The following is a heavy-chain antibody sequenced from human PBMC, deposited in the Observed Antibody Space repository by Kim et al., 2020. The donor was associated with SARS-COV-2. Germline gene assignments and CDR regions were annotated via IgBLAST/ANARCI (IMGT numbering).Heavy chain of an antibody. Sequence: GANTYYADSVKGRFTISRDNSRSTLYLQMNSLRAEDTAIYYCAKTVQGYWGQGTLVTVSS. V-gene: IGHV3-23*01. CDR3: AKTVQGY. J-gene: IGHJ4*02. CDR2: GANT.